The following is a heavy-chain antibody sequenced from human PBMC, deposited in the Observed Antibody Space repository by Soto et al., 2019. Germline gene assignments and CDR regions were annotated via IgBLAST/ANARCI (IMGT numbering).Heavy chain of an antibody. CDR3: AKDGRITIFGVVIDYYYMDV. CDR1: GFTFSSYG. J-gene: IGHJ6*03. CDR2: ISYDGSNK. D-gene: IGHD3-3*01. V-gene: IGHV3-30*18. Sequence: GGSLRLSCAASGFTFSSYGMHWVRQAPGKGLEWVAVISYDGSNKYYADSVKGRFTISRDNSKNTLYLQMNSLRAEDTAVYYCAKDGRITIFGVVIDYYYMDVWGKGTTVTGSS.